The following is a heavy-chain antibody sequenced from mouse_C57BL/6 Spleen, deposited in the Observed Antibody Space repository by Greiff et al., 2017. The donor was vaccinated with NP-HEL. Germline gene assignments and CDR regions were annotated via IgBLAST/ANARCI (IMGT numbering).Heavy chain of an antibody. D-gene: IGHD1-1*01. Sequence: VQLQQPGAELVRPGTSVKLSCKASGYTFTSYWMHWVKQRPGQGLEWIGVIDPSDSYTNYNQKFKGKATLTVDTSSSTAYMQLSSLTSEDSAVYYCALITTFDYWGQGTTLTVSS. V-gene: IGHV1-59*01. CDR3: ALITTFDY. J-gene: IGHJ2*01. CDR2: IDPSDSYT. CDR1: GYTFTSYW.